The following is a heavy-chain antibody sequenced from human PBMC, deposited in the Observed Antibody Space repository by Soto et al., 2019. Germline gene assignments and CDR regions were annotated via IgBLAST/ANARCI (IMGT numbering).Heavy chain of an antibody. CDR3: ARLDALATISYYFDY. J-gene: IGHJ4*02. CDR2: IYYRGNT. Sequence: QLQLQESGPGLVKPSETLSLTCSVSGDSINSDNYYWGWIRQPPGKGLEWIGSIYYRGNTYYNPSLKPRVTISLDKSKSPSSLKLNSVIAADSAVYFCARLDALATISYYFDYWGQGTLVTVSS. V-gene: IGHV4-39*01. D-gene: IGHD1-1*01. CDR1: GDSINSDNYY.